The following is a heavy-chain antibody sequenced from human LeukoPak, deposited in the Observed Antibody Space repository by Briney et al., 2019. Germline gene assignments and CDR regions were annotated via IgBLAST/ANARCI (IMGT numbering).Heavy chain of an antibody. J-gene: IGHJ4*02. CDR1: GFTFDDYA. CDR2: ISWNSGSI. V-gene: IGHV3-9*01. D-gene: IGHD6-19*01. CDR3: ATTVAGYPDDYLDY. Sequence: PGRSLRLSCAASGFTFDDYAMHWVRQAPGKGLEWVSGISWNSGSIGYADSVKGRFTISRDNAKNSLYLQMNSLRAEDTAVYYCATTVAGYPDDYLDYWGQGTLVTVSS.